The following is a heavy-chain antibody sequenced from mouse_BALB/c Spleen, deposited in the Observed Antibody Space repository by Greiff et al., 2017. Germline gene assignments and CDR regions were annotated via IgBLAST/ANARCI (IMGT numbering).Heavy chain of an antibody. D-gene: IGHD1-1*01. Sequence: QVQLQQSGPGLVAPSQSLSITCTVSGFSLTNSGVHWVRQSPGKGLEWLGVIWGDGSTNYNSAFKSRLSISKDNSKSQVFLKMNSLQTDDTARYYCAKPGGSSYDYAMDYWGQGTSVTVSS. CDR2: IWGDGST. V-gene: IGHV2-6-6*01. J-gene: IGHJ4*01. CDR3: AKPGGSSYDYAMDY. CDR1: GFSLTNSG.